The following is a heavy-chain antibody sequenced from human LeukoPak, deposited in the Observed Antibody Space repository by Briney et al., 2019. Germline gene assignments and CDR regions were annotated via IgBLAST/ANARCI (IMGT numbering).Heavy chain of an antibody. CDR2: IKSKTDGGTT. CDR1: GFTFSNAW. J-gene: IGHJ4*02. CDR3: AKDNVPTTVVTPTFDY. Sequence: GGSLRLSCGASGFTFSNAWMSWVRQAPGKGLEWVGRIKSKTDGGTTDYAAPVKGRFTISRDNSKNTLYLQMNSLRAEDTAVYYCAKDNVPTTVVTPTFDYWGQGTLVTVSS. V-gene: IGHV3-15*01. D-gene: IGHD4-23*01.